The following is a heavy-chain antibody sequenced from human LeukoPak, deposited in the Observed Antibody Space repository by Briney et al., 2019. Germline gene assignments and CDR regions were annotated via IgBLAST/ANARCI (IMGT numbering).Heavy chain of an antibody. V-gene: IGHV4-59*01. D-gene: IGHD3-22*01. Sequence: SETLSLTCTASGGSISSYYWSWIRQPPGKGLEWIGYIYNSGSTNYNPSLRSRVIISVDTSKNQFSLRLSSVTAADTAVYYCARGKYDSRGFGMDVWGQGTTVTVSS. J-gene: IGHJ6*02. CDR3: ARGKYDSRGFGMDV. CDR1: GGSISSYY. CDR2: IYNSGST.